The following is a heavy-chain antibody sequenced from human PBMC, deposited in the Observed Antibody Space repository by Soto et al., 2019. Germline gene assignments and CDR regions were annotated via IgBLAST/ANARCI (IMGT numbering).Heavy chain of an antibody. D-gene: IGHD1-26*01. CDR3: ARVLTPVSPLSS. Sequence: ASVKVSCKASGYTFTSYYMSWVRQAPGQGLEWMGGIIPIFGTANYAQKFQGSVTITADESTSTAYMELSSLRSEDTAVYYCARVLTPVSPLSSWGQGTMVTVSS. CDR1: GYTFTSYY. J-gene: IGHJ3*01. V-gene: IGHV1-69*13. CDR2: IIPIFGTA.